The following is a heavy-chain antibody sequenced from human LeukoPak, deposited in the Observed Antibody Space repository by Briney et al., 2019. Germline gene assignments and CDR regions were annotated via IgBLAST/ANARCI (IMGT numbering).Heavy chain of an antibody. D-gene: IGHD3-16*01. J-gene: IGHJ6*03. Sequence: SVQVSCKASGGTFSSYAISWVRQAPGQGLEWMGGIIPIFGTANYAQKFQGRVTITADESTSTAYMELSSLRSEDTAVYYCARDNTMGGDMEVWGKGTTVTVSS. V-gene: IGHV1-69*13. CDR2: IIPIFGTA. CDR1: GGTFSSYA. CDR3: ARDNTMGGDMEV.